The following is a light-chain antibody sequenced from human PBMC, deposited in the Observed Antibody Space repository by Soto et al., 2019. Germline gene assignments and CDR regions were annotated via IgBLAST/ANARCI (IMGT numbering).Light chain of an antibody. CDR2: DAS. V-gene: IGKV1-5*01. CDR3: QQYNNWSGLT. J-gene: IGKJ4*01. CDR1: QRISMW. Sequence: DIQMTQSPSTLSASVGDGVTITSRASQRISMWLAWYQQKPGKVPKLLIYDASSLESGVPSRFSGSGSGTEFGLTIICLQRDDCATYYCQQYNNWSGLTFGGGTKVEI.